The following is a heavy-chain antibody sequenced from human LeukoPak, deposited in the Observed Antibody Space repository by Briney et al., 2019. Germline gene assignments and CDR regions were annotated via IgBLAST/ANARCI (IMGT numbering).Heavy chain of an antibody. CDR1: GFTFRDYA. V-gene: IGHV3-49*03. CDR3: SSSYSSNGLYLDY. Sequence: EAGGSLRLSCIASGFTFRDYAMSWFRQAPGKGLEWVGFIRSEANGGTTNYAASVKGRFSISRDDSKSIAYLQMNSLKTEDTAIYYCSSSYSSNGLYLDYWGQGTLVTVSS. CDR2: IRSEANGGTT. D-gene: IGHD6-13*01. J-gene: IGHJ4*02.